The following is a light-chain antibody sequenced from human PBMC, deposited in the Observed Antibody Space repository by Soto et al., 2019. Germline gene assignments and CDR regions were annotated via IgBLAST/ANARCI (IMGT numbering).Light chain of an antibody. CDR3: LQHNSYPWT. Sequence: DFQMNQSPSSLSASVGDRVTITCRASQGIGNDLAWYQQKPGKAPKLLIYSASSLQSGVPSRFSGSGSGTEFTLPISSLQPEDFATYYCLQHNSYPWTFGQGTKVEIK. CDR1: QGIGND. V-gene: IGKV1-17*01. CDR2: SAS. J-gene: IGKJ1*01.